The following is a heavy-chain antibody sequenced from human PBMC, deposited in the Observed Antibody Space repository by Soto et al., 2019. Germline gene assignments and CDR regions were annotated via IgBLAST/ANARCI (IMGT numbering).Heavy chain of an antibody. CDR2: VNHSGST. D-gene: IGHD3-10*01. J-gene: IGHJ6*02. CDR1: CGSFSGYY. Sequence: QVQLQQWGAGLLKPSETLSLTCGVYCGSFSGYYWSWIRQPPGKGLEWIGEVNHSGSTNYNPSLKSRVTISVDTSKNQFSLKLSSVTAADTALYYCARTYLPYYGSGSPYGMDVWGQGTTVTVSS. V-gene: IGHV4-34*01. CDR3: ARTYLPYYGSGSPYGMDV.